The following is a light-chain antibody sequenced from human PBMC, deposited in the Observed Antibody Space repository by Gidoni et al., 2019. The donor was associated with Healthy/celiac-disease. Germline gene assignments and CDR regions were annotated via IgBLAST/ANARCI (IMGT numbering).Light chain of an antibody. J-gene: IGKJ4*01. CDR2: DAA. CDR1: QSVSSY. Sequence: EIALPPSPPTLSLSPGERATLSCRASQSVSSYLAWYQQKPGQAPRLLIYDAANRATGIPARFSGSGSGTDFTLTISSLEPEDFAVYYCQQRSNWPPLTFGGGTKVEIK. V-gene: IGKV3-11*01. CDR3: QQRSNWPPLT.